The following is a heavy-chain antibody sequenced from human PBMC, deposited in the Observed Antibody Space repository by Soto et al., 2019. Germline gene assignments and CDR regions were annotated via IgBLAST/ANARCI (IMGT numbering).Heavy chain of an antibody. V-gene: IGHV3-15*01. D-gene: IGHD6-13*01. CDR1: GFTFSNAW. CDR3: TGSSWDGF. Sequence: EVQLVESGGGLVKPGGSLRLSCAASGFTFSNAWMSWVRQAPGKGLEWVGRIKSNTDGGTTDYAAPVKGRFTISRDDSKNTLYLEINSLKFEATAVYYCTGSSWDGFWGQGTLVTVSS. CDR2: IKSNTDGGTT. J-gene: IGHJ4*02.